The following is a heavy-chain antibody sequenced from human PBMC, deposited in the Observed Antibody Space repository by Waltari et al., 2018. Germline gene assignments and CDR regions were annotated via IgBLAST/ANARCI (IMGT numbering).Heavy chain of an antibody. V-gene: IGHV3-30*02. CDR2: IRYDGSNK. J-gene: IGHJ4*02. Sequence: QVQLVESGGGVVQPGGSLRLSCAASGFTFSSYGMHWVRQAPGKGLEWVAFIRYDGSNKYYADSVKGRFTISRDNSKNTLYLQMNSLRAEDTAVYYCAKDGYNWNYDLGYYFDYWGQGTLVTVSS. CDR3: AKDGYNWNYDLGYYFDY. D-gene: IGHD1-7*01. CDR1: GFTFSSYG.